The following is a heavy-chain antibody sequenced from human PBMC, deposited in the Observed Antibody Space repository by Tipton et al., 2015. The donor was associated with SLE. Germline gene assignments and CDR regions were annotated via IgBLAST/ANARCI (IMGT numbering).Heavy chain of an antibody. Sequence: SLRLSCAASGFTVSSNYMSWVRQAPGKGLEWVSVIYSGGSTYYADSVKGRFTISRDNSKNTLYLQMNSLRAEDTAVYYCARPRGPGDNYYYMDVWGKGTTVTVSS. CDR2: IYSGGST. CDR1: GFTVSSNY. V-gene: IGHV3-53*01. CDR3: ARPRGPGDNYYYMDV. J-gene: IGHJ6*03. D-gene: IGHD7-27*01.